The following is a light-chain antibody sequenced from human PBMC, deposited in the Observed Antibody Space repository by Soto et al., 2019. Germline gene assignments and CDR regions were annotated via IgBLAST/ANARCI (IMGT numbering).Light chain of an antibody. V-gene: IGKV3-20*01. CDR1: QSVSSSY. CDR2: CAS. J-gene: IGKJ5*01. Sequence: EIVLRQSPGTLSLSPGERATLSCRASQSVSSSYLAWYQQKPGQAPRLLIYCASSRATGIPDRFSGSGSGTDFTLTISRLEPEDFAVYYCQQYGRSLTFGQGTRLEIK. CDR3: QQYGRSLT.